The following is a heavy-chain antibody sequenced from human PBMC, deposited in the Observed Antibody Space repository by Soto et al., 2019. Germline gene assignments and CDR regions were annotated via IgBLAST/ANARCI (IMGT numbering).Heavy chain of an antibody. D-gene: IGHD6-19*01. Sequence: VASVKASCKASGYTFTRYAMHWVRQAPGQRLEWMGWTNAGNGNTKYSQKFQGRVTITRDTSASTAYMELSSLRSEDTAVYYCARHGSGWDYWGQGTLVTVSS. CDR2: TNAGNGNT. J-gene: IGHJ4*02. CDR1: GYTFTRYA. CDR3: ARHGSGWDY. V-gene: IGHV1-3*01.